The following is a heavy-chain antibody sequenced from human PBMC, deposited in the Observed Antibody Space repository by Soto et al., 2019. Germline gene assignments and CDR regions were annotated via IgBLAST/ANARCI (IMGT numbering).Heavy chain of an antibody. CDR1: GFTFGTYW. CDR3: SRGERSHFDS. V-gene: IGHV3-74*01. CDR2: ISSDGSGT. D-gene: IGHD6-25*01. J-gene: IGHJ4*02. Sequence: GGSLRLSCAVSGFTFGTYWMHWVRQVPGKGLVWVARISSDGSGTSYADSVKGRFTISRDNAKNTLFLQMNSLGADESALYYCSRGERSHFDSWGPGTLVTVSS.